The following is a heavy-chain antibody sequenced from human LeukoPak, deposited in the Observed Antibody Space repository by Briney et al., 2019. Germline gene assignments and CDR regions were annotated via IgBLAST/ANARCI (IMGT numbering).Heavy chain of an antibody. CDR3: AREEVKSFDN. Sequence: GGSLRLSCAASGFTFSSYAMSWVRQAPGKGLEWVSAISGSGGSTYYVDSVKGRFTISRDNSKNTLYLQMNNLRVEDTAVYCCAREEVKSFDNWGQGTLVTVSS. CDR2: ISGSGGST. V-gene: IGHV3-23*01. J-gene: IGHJ4*02. CDR1: GFTFSSYA.